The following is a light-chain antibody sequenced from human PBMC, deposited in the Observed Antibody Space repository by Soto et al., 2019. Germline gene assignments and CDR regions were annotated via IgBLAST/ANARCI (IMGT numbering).Light chain of an antibody. CDR1: QSVSSSY. CDR2: GAS. Sequence: EIVLTQSPGTLSLCPGERATLSCRASQSVSSSYLAWYQQKPGQAPRLLIYGASSRATGIPDRFSGSGSGTYFTLTISRLEPEDFAVYYCQQFGSSPLFTFGPGNKVDVK. CDR3: QQFGSSPLFT. J-gene: IGKJ3*01. V-gene: IGKV3-20*01.